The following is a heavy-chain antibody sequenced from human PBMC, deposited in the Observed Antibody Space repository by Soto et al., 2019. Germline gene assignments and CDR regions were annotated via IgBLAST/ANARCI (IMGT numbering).Heavy chain of an antibody. J-gene: IGHJ6*02. D-gene: IGHD3-3*01. CDR2: ISYDGSNK. Sequence: VGSLRLSCAASGFTFSSYGMHWVRQAPGKGLEWVAVISYDGSNKYYADSVKGRFTISRDNSKNTLYLQMNSLRAEDTAVYYCAKDSYDFWSGPPGYYYGMDVWGQGTTVTVSS. CDR1: GFTFSSYG. CDR3: AKDSYDFWSGPPGYYYGMDV. V-gene: IGHV3-30*18.